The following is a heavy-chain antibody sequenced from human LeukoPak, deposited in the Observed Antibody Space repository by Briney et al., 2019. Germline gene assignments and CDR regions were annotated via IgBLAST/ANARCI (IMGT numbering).Heavy chain of an antibody. D-gene: IGHD6-19*01. Sequence: GGSLRLSCEASGFTFSYFSMHWVRQAPGKGLEWVAVISYDGSNKYYADSVKGRFTISRDNSKNTLYLQMNSLRAEDTAVYYCAKDKEWLTSDGVKDYWGQGTLVTVSS. CDR2: ISYDGSNK. CDR1: GFTFSYFS. CDR3: AKDKEWLTSDGVKDY. J-gene: IGHJ4*02. V-gene: IGHV3-30*04.